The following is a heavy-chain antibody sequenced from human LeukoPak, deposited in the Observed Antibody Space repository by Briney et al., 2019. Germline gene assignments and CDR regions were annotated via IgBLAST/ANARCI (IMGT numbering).Heavy chain of an antibody. CDR3: ARTTEAHSWRTRYYDYYMDV. J-gene: IGHJ6*03. Sequence: PSETLSLTCTVSGGSISSYYWSWIRQPPGKGLEWIGYIYYSGSTNYNPSLKSRVTISVDTSKNQFSLKLSSMTAADTAVYYCARTTEAHSWRTRYYDYYMDVWGKGTTVTVSS. CDR1: GGSISSYY. CDR2: IYYSGST. V-gene: IGHV4-59*01. D-gene: IGHD6-13*01.